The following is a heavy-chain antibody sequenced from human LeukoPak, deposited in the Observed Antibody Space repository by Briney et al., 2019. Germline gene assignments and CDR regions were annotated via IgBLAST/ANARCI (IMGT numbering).Heavy chain of an antibody. D-gene: IGHD3-22*01. V-gene: IGHV1-69*04. J-gene: IGHJ4*02. Sequence: ASVKVSCKASGGTFSSYAISWVRQAPGQGLEWMGRIISILGIANYAQKFQGRVTITADKSTSTAYMELSSLRSEDTAVYYCASGDYDSSGYSDYWGQGTLVTVSS. CDR1: GGTFSSYA. CDR2: IISILGIA. CDR3: ASGDYDSSGYSDY.